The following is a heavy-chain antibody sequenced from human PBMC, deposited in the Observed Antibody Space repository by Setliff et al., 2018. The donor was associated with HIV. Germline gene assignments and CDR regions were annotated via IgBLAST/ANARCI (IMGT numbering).Heavy chain of an antibody. CDR2: INTVNGNT. D-gene: IGHD3-10*01. Sequence: ASVKVCKASGYIFTMYTMYWVRQAPGQRLEWMGRINTVNGNTKYSQNFQGRVTITRDTSANTANMELSSLRSEDTAVYYCAREPAGSGSGSFGFWGQGTLVTVSS. V-gene: IGHV1-3*04. CDR3: AREPAGSGSGSFGF. CDR1: GYIFTMYT. J-gene: IGHJ4*02.